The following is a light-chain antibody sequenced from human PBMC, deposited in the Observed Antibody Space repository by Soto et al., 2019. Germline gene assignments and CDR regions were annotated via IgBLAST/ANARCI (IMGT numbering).Light chain of an antibody. Sequence: DIQMTQSPSSLSASVGDSVTITCRASQSVSNFLHWFQHKPGKAPKLLIYAASRLQSGVPSRFSGSGSGTDFTLTISSLQPEDFATYFCQQTYTTPSFGPGTKVDIK. CDR3: QQTYTTPS. CDR2: AAS. CDR1: QSVSNF. V-gene: IGKV1-39*01. J-gene: IGKJ3*01.